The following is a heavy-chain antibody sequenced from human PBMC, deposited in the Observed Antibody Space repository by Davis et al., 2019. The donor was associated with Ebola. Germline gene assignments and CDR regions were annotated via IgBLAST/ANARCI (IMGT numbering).Heavy chain of an antibody. CDR1: GFTFSSHW. CDR3: ARLIRFPGIGTDV. J-gene: IGHJ6*02. D-gene: IGHD1-14*01. CDR2: INTDGGST. Sequence: PGGSLRPSCAASGFTFSSHWMHWVRQTPGKGLVWVSCINTDGGSTSYADSVKGRLTVPRDNATNTLFLQMNSLRAEDTAVYYCARLIRFPGIGTDVWGQGTTVIVSS. V-gene: IGHV3-74*01.